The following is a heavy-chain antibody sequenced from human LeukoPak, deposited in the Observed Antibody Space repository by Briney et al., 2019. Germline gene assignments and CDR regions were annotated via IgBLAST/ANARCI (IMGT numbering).Heavy chain of an antibody. CDR3: AREYGDSYNWFDP. CDR2: IYYSGST. J-gene: IGHJ5*02. V-gene: IGHV4-31*03. CDR1: GGSISSGGYY. D-gene: IGHD4-17*01. Sequence: PSETLSLTCTVPGGSISSGGYYWSWIRQHPGKGLEWIGYIYYSGSTYYNPSLKSRVTISVDTSKNQFSLKLSSVTAADTAVYYCAREYGDSYNWFDPWGQGTLVTVSS.